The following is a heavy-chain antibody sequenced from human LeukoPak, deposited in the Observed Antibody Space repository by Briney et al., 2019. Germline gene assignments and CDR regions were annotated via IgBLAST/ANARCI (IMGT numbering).Heavy chain of an antibody. CDR3: ARGASVWFGTTVPVDGWFDP. Sequence: ASVKASCKASGYTFTSYAMHWVRQAPGQRLEWMGWINAGNGNTKYSQKFQGRVTITRDTSASTAYMGLSSLRSEDTAVYYCARGASVWFGTTVPVDGWFDPWGQGTLVTVSS. D-gene: IGHD3-10*01. V-gene: IGHV1-3*01. CDR1: GYTFTSYA. J-gene: IGHJ5*02. CDR2: INAGNGNT.